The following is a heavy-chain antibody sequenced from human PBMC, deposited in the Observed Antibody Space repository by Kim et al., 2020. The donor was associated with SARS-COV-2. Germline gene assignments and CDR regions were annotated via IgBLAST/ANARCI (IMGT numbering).Heavy chain of an antibody. J-gene: IGHJ5*02. D-gene: IGHD1-26*01. CDR3: VKDAVVGAFRWFDP. V-gene: IGHV3-64D*09. Sequence: ADSVKGRFTISRDNSKNTLYLQMSSLRAEDTAVYYCVKDAVVGAFRWFDPWGQGTLVTVSS.